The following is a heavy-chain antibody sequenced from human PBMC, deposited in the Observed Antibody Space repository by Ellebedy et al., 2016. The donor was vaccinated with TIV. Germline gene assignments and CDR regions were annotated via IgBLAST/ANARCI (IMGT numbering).Heavy chain of an antibody. J-gene: IGHJ5*02. CDR3: ARGREIRGVIMVAWFDL. D-gene: IGHD3-10*01. Sequence: MPGGSLRLSCNVSSDSINSSPYVWGWVRQPPGKGLEWIGSVSYSGDTYYNPSLNGRVNMSLGTPKNQFSLKVSSVTAADTAIYFCARGREIRGVIMVAWFDLWGQGSLVTVSS. CDR1: SDSINSSPYV. CDR2: VSYSGDT. V-gene: IGHV4-39*07.